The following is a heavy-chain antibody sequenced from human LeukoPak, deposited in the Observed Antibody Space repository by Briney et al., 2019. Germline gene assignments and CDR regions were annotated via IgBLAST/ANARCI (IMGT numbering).Heavy chain of an antibody. J-gene: IGHJ4*02. CDR3: AKLGDILTGYPYYFDC. CDR2: ISGSGGST. CDR1: GFTFSSYA. Sequence: GGSLRLSCAASGFTFSSYAMSWVRQAPGKGLEWVSAISGSGGSTYYADSVKGRFTISRDNSKNTLYLQMNSLRAEDTAVYYCAKLGDILTGYPYYFDCWGQGTLVTVSS. V-gene: IGHV3-23*01. D-gene: IGHD3-9*01.